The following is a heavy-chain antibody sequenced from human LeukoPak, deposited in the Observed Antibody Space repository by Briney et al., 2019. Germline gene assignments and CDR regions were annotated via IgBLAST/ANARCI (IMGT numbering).Heavy chain of an antibody. V-gene: IGHV3-23*01. CDR1: GFTFSSYT. Sequence: GGSLRLSCAASGFTFSSYTMSWVRQAPGKGLEWVSAISSSGGSTYYADSVKGRFTISRDNSKNTLYLQMNSLRAEDTAVYYCAKDKGYSSGWYNYWGQGTLVTVSS. D-gene: IGHD6-19*01. CDR2: ISSSGGST. CDR3: AKDKGYSSGWYNY. J-gene: IGHJ4*02.